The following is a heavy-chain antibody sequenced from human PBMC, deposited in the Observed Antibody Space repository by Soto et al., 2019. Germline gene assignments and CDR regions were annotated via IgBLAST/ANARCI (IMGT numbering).Heavy chain of an antibody. CDR3: ARDYRGSAYYYDSSGYYFY. Sequence: PGGSLRLSCAASGFTFSSYSMNLVRQAPGKGLEWVSSISSSSSYIYYADSVKGRFTISRDNAKNSLYLQMNSLRAEDTAVYYCARDYRGSAYYYDSSGYYFYWGQGTLVTVSS. J-gene: IGHJ4*02. D-gene: IGHD3-22*01. V-gene: IGHV3-21*01. CDR2: ISSSSSYI. CDR1: GFTFSSYS.